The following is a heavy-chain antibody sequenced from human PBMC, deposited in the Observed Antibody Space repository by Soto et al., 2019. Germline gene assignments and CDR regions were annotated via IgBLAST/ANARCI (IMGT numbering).Heavy chain of an antibody. CDR1: GFTFSSYA. Sequence: GGSLRLSCAASGFTFSSYAMSWVRQAPGKGLEWVSAISGGGGSTYYADSVKGRFTISRDNSKNTLYLQMNSLRAEDTAVYYCTRAPPDTDGANDVWGQGTTVTVSS. CDR2: ISGGGGST. J-gene: IGHJ3*01. CDR3: TRAPPDTDGANDV. D-gene: IGHD5-18*01. V-gene: IGHV3-23*01.